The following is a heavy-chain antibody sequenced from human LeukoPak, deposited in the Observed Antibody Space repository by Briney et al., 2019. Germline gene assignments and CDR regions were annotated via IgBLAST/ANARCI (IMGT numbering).Heavy chain of an antibody. CDR2: ISGSGGNS. V-gene: IGHV3-23*01. CDR3: ARDGYCSSTSCYYYYGMDV. CDR1: GFTFSSYA. D-gene: IGHD2-2*03. Sequence: GGSLRLSCAASGFTFSSYAMSWVRQAPGQGLEWVSVISGSGGNSYYADSVKGRFTMSRDNSKNTLYLQMNSLRAEDTAVYYCARDGYCSSTSCYYYYGMDVWGQGTTVTVSS. J-gene: IGHJ6*02.